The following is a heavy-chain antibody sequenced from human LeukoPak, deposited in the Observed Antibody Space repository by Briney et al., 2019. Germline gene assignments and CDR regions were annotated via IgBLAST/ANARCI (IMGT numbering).Heavy chain of an antibody. CDR1: GFTFADYA. CDR3: ARHGDFCFDN. D-gene: IGHD4-17*01. Sequence: GGSLRLSCTASGFTFADYALSWFRQAPGKGLEYVAYINPDGSEKNCVDSVKGRFSISRDNAQNTLFLQMNSLRAEDTALYYCARHGDFCFDNWGQGTPVTVS. CDR2: INPDGSEK. V-gene: IGHV3-7*03. J-gene: IGHJ4*02.